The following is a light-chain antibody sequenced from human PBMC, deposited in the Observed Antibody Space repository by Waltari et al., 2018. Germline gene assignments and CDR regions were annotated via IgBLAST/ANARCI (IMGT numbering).Light chain of an antibody. CDR3: ATWDDSLNGVV. J-gene: IGLJ2*01. Sequence: QSVLTQPPSASGTPGQGVTISCSGSRSNIGTNTVNWYQQLPGTAPKVLIYSNNQLPSGVPDRFSGSKSGTSASLAVSGLQSEDEGDYYCATWDDSLNGVVFGGGTKLTVL. V-gene: IGLV1-44*01. CDR1: RSNIGTNT. CDR2: SNN.